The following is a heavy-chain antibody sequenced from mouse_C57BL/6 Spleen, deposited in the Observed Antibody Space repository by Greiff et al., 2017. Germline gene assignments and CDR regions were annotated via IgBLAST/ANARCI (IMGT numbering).Heavy chain of an antibody. CDR2: IWWDDDK. D-gene: IGHD1-1*01. Sequence: QVTLKESGPGILQPSQTLSLTCSFSGFSLSTFGMGVGWIRQPSGQGLEWLAHIWWDDDKYYNPALKSRLTISKDTSKNQVFLKISNVDTADTATYYCARIDHCYGSSYPYFDYWGQGTTLTVSS. CDR3: ARIDHCYGSSYPYFDY. J-gene: IGHJ2*01. V-gene: IGHV8-8*01. CDR1: GFSLSTFGMG.